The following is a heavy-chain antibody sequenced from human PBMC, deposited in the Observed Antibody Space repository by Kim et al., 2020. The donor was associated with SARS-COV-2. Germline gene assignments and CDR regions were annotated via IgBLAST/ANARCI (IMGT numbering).Heavy chain of an antibody. CDR2: ISSSGSTI. CDR1: GFTFSSYE. Sequence: GGSLRLSCAASGFTFSSYEMNWVRQAPGKGLEWVSYISSSGSTIYYADSVKGRFTISRDNAKNSLYLQMNSLRAEDTAVYYCAREDIAVAHAFDIWGQGTMVTVSS. V-gene: IGHV3-48*03. J-gene: IGHJ3*02. CDR3: AREDIAVAHAFDI. D-gene: IGHD6-19*01.